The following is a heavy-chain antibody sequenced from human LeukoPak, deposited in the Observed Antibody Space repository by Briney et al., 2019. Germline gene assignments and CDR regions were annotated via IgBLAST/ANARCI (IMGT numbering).Heavy chain of an antibody. V-gene: IGHV1-3*01. J-gene: IGHJ4*02. Sequence: GASVKVSCKASGYTFTSYAMHWVRQAPGQRLEWMGWINAGNGNTKYSQKFQGRVTITRDTSASTAYMELSSLRSEDTAVCYCAREDSGSAYYFDYWGQGTLVTVSS. D-gene: IGHD1-26*01. CDR2: INAGNGNT. CDR1: GYTFTSYA. CDR3: AREDSGSAYYFDY.